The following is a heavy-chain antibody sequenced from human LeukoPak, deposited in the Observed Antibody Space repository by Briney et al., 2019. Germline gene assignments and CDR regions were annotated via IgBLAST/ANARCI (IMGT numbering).Heavy chain of an antibody. CDR1: GYTFTSYW. CDR3: ARRRAVAGYYYFDY. CDR2: IYPGDSNT. V-gene: IGHV5-51*01. J-gene: IGHJ4*02. D-gene: IGHD6-19*01. Sequence: PGESLKISCKGTGYTFTSYWIGWVRQMPGKGLEWMGIIYPGDSNTRYSPSFQGQVTISADKSISTAYLQWSRLKASDTAMYYCARRRAVAGYYYFDYWGQGTLVTVSS.